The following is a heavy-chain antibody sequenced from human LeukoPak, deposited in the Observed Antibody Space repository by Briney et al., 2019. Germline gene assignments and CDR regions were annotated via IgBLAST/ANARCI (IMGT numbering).Heavy chain of an antibody. Sequence: GASVKVSCKASGYTFTGYYMHWVRQAPGQGLEWWGWINPNSGGTNYAQKFQGRVTMTRDTSISTAYMELSRLRSDDTAVYYCARAAATVNWFDPWGQGTLVTVSS. CDR3: ARAAATVNWFDP. CDR2: INPNSGGT. J-gene: IGHJ5*02. D-gene: IGHD2-2*01. CDR1: GYTFTGYY. V-gene: IGHV1-2*02.